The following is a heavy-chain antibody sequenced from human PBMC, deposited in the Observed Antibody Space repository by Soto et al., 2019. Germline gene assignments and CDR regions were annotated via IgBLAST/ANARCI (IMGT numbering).Heavy chain of an antibody. Sequence: QVQLQQWGAGLLKPSETLSLTCAVYGGSFSGYYWSWIRQPPGKGLEWIGEINHSGSTNYNPSLKSRVTISVDTSKNQFSLKLSSVTAAVTAVYYCARGWGYGSGSFDYWGQGTLVTVSS. J-gene: IGHJ4*02. D-gene: IGHD3-10*01. CDR1: GGSFSGYY. V-gene: IGHV4-34*01. CDR3: ARGWGYGSGSFDY. CDR2: INHSGST.